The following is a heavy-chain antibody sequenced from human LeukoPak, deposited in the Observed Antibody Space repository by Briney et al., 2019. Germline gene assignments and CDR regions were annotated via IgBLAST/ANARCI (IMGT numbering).Heavy chain of an antibody. CDR3: AKDQEVAAAGTWGSIEY. CDR1: GFTFSNHG. CDR2: ISYDETNK. Sequence: PGGSLRLSCAASGFTFSNHGMHWVRQAPGKGLEWVAVISYDETNKYYVDSVKGRFTISRDNSKNTLYLQMNSLRAEDTAVYYCAKDQEVAAAGTWGSIEYWGQGTLVTVSS. D-gene: IGHD6-13*01. J-gene: IGHJ4*02. V-gene: IGHV3-30*18.